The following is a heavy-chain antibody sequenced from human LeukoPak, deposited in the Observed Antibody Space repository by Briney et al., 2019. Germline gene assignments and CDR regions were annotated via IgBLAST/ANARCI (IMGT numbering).Heavy chain of an antibody. D-gene: IGHD2-15*01. Sequence: PSETLSLTCAVSGYSISSGYYWGWIRQPPGKGLEWIGYIYYSGSTNYNPSLKSRVTISVDTSKNQFSLKLSSVTAADTAVYYCARQVVVAATSWFDPWGQGTLVTVSS. CDR1: GYSISSGYY. CDR3: ARQVVVAATSWFDP. V-gene: IGHV4-61*01. J-gene: IGHJ5*02. CDR2: IYYSGST.